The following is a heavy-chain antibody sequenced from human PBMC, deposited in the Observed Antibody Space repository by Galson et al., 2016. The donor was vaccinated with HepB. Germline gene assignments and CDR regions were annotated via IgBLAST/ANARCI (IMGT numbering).Heavy chain of an antibody. J-gene: IGHJ5*02. CDR1: GGSVTSDTYF. CDR2: IHHSGTS. V-gene: IGHV4-39*01. Sequence: ETLSLTCSVSGGSVTSDTYFWAWIRQPPGKGLEWIGNIHHSGTSYHNPSLSSRLTISVDTSRDQFSLRLSSVTAADTAVYYCGRQLTYSGYDHRGSENWFDPWGQGTLVIVSS. CDR3: GRQLTYSGYDHRGSENWFDP. D-gene: IGHD5-12*01.